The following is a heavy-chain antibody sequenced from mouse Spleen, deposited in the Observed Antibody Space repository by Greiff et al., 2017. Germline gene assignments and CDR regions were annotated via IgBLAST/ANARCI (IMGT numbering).Heavy chain of an antibody. CDR2: FHPYNDDT. CDR1: GYTFTTYP. D-gene: IGHD1-2*01. CDR3: ARGRGYGSHDAMDY. V-gene: IGHV1-47*01. Sequence: QVQLKQSGAELVKPGASVKMSCKASGYTFTTYPIEWMKQNPGKGLEWIGNFHPYNDDTKYNEKFKGKATLTVEKSSSTVYLELSRLTSDDSAVYYCARGRGYGSHDAMDYWGQGTSVTVSS. J-gene: IGHJ4*01.